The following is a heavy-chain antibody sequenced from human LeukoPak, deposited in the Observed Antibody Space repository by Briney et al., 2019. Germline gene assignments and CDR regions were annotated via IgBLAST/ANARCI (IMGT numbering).Heavy chain of an antibody. D-gene: IGHD5-24*01. CDR1: GFTFSSYG. CDR2: IWYDGSNK. Sequence: GRSLKLSCAASGFTFSSYGMHWVRQAPGKGLEWVAVIWYDGSNKYYADSVKGRFTISRDNSKNTLYLQMNSLRAEDTAVYYCAKDWGWLQSHESFDYWGQGTLVTVSS. J-gene: IGHJ4*02. CDR3: AKDWGWLQSHESFDY. V-gene: IGHV3-33*06.